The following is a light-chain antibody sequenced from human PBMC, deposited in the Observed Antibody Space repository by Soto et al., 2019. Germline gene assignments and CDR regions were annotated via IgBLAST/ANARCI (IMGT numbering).Light chain of an antibody. CDR3: QHWSDYSWT. CDR1: QSISIW. Sequence: DIHMTQSPSTLSASVGDRVTITCRASQSISIWLAWYQQKPGKAPNLLIYKTSSLETGVPSRFSGSGSGTEFTLTISRLQPDDFATYYCQHWSDYSWTFGQGTKVEVK. CDR2: KTS. J-gene: IGKJ1*01. V-gene: IGKV1-5*03.